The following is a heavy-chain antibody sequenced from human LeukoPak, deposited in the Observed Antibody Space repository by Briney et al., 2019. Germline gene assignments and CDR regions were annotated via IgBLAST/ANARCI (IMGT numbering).Heavy chain of an antibody. CDR3: AREVIVVVPAALRDYYYGMDV. D-gene: IGHD2-2*01. CDR2: ISAYNGNT. Sequence: ASVKVSCTASGYTFTSYGISWVRQAPGQGLEWMGWISAYNGNTNYAQKLQGRVTMTTDTSTSTAYMELRSLRSDDTAVYYCAREVIVVVPAALRDYYYGMDVWGQGTTVTVSS. CDR1: GYTFTSYG. V-gene: IGHV1-18*01. J-gene: IGHJ6*02.